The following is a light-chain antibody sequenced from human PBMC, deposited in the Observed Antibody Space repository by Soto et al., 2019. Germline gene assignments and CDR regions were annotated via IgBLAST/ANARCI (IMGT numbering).Light chain of an antibody. V-gene: IGKV3-20*01. CDR2: GAC. CDR1: QSISSSY. CDR3: QQYGSSPGT. Sequence: EIVLTQSPGTLSLSQGERATLSCRASQSISSSYLAWYQQKPGQAPRLLIYGACSRATGIPDRFSGSGSGTDFTLTISRLEPEDFAVYYCQQYGSSPGTFGQGTKLEIK. J-gene: IGKJ2*01.